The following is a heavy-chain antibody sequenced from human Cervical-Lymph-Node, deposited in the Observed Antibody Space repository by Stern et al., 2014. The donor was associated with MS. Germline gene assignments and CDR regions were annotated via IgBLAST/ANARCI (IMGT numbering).Heavy chain of an antibody. V-gene: IGHV5-51*01. CDR2: IYPGDSEP. J-gene: IGHJ4*02. D-gene: IGHD1-14*01. CDR3: ARQTTAWASDV. CDR1: GYKFSIYW. Sequence: EVQLVQSGAELIRPGESLKISCKGSGYKFSIYWIAWVRQMPGKGLEWMGIIYPGDSEPRYIRSFQGRVTLPADKSTSTAYLQWSSLNASDTAMYFCARQTTAWASDVWGQGTLVTVSS.